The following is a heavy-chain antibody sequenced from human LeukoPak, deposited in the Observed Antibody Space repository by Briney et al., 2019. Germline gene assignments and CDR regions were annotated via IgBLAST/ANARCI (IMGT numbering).Heavy chain of an antibody. J-gene: IGHJ4*02. Sequence: PSETLSLTCTVSGGSISSYYWSWIRQPPGKGLEWIGYIYYSGSTNYNPSLKSRVTISVDTSKNQFSLKLSSVTAADTAVYYCARHRDSNHYFDYWGQGTLVTVSS. CDR3: ARHRDSNHYFDY. CDR1: GGSISSYY. CDR2: IYYSGST. V-gene: IGHV4-59*08. D-gene: IGHD4-11*01.